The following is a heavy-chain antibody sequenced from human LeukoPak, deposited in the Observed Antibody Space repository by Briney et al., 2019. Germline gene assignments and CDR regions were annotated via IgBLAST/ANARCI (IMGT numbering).Heavy chain of an antibody. D-gene: IGHD4-23*01. V-gene: IGHV1-69*04. CDR1: GGTFSSYA. CDR3: ARAELPTVVTYPLIDY. Sequence: GASVKVSCKASGGTFSSYAISWVRQAPGQGLEWMGRIIPILGIANYAQKFQGRVTITADESTSTAYMELSSLRSEDTAVYYCARAELPTVVTYPLIDYWGQGTLVTVSS. J-gene: IGHJ4*02. CDR2: IIPILGIA.